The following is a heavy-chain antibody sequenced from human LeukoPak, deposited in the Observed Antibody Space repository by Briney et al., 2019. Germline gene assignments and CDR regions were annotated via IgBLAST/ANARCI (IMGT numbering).Heavy chain of an antibody. J-gene: IGHJ2*01. CDR1: GFPFSDYS. Sequence: KPGGSLRLSCAASGFPFSDYSMNWVRRAPGKGLEWVSSISSSGDYMYSADSVKGRFTISRDNAKNSLYLQMTNLSAEDTAVYFCVRDLVRGVHPVFYFDLWGRGTLVTVSS. D-gene: IGHD3-10*01. CDR3: VRDLVRGVHPVFYFDL. V-gene: IGHV3-21*01. CDR2: ISSSGDYM.